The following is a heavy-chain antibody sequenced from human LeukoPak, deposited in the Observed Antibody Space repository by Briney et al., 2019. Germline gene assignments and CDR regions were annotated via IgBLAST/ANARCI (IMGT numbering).Heavy chain of an antibody. CDR1: GFTFSSYG. V-gene: IGHV3-33*06. CDR3: AKSTLIRFGAYYFDY. CDR2: IWYDGSTK. D-gene: IGHD3-16*01. Sequence: GGSLRLSCAASGFTFSSYGMHWVRQAPGKGLEWVAVIWYDGSTKYYADSVKGRFTISRDNSKNTLYLQMNSLRAEDTAVYYCAKSTLIRFGAYYFDYWGQGTLVTVSS. J-gene: IGHJ4*02.